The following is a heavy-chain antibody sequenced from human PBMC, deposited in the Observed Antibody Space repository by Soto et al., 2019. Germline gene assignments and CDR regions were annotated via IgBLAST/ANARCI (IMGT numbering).Heavy chain of an antibody. CDR2: ISTSGGST. V-gene: IGHV3-23*01. CDR3: ARPDGPTYNFRY. J-gene: IGHJ4*02. D-gene: IGHD1-1*01. Sequence: DVQLLESGGSLVQPGGSLRLSCAASGFTFNAYSLSWVRQAPGKGLEWVSAISTSGGSTYYADSVKGRFTISRDNSQNALYLQLNSLRAEDTAVYYCARPDGPTYNFRYWGRGTLVTVSS. CDR1: GFTFNAYS.